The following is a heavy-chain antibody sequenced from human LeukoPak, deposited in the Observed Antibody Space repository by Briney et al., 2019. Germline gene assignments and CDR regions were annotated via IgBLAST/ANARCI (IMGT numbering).Heavy chain of an antibody. Sequence: GSVQDSCKASSYTHTSYGISWVRPAPGQGLDWMGWINAYNGNTNYAQKLQGRVTMTTDTSTSTAYMELRSLSSDDTAVYSCARERVTSRWLAPPIDYWGQGTLVTVSS. D-gene: IGHD5-24*01. V-gene: IGHV1-18*04. CDR2: INAYNGNT. CDR1: SYTHTSYG. CDR3: ARERVTSRWLAPPIDY. J-gene: IGHJ4*02.